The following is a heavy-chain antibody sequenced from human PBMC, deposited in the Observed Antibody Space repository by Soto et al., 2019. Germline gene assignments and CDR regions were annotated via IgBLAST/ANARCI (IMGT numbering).Heavy chain of an antibody. V-gene: IGHV2-5*02. CDR3: AHRDIVDTAMGT. Sequence: QITLKESGPTLVKPTQTLTLTCTFSGFSLSTSGVGVGWIRQPPGKALEWLALIYWDDDKRYSPSLKSRLTIXKXXSKNQVVLTMTNMDPVDTATYYCAHRDIVDTAMGTWGQGTLVTVSS. CDR1: GFSLSTSGVG. CDR2: IYWDDDK. D-gene: IGHD5-18*01. J-gene: IGHJ5*02.